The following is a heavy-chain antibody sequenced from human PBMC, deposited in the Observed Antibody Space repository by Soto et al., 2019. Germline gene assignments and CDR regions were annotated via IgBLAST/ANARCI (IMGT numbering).Heavy chain of an antibody. CDR1: GFTFSSYA. CDR3: AKRTIGSSYDY. J-gene: IGHJ4*02. Sequence: GGSLRLSCAASGFTFSSYAMNWVRQAPGKGLEWVSVISGSGGSTYYADSVKGRFTISRDNSKNMLYLQMNSLRAEDTAVYYCAKRTIGSSYDYWGQGTLVTVSS. D-gene: IGHD6-13*01. V-gene: IGHV3-23*01. CDR2: ISGSGGST.